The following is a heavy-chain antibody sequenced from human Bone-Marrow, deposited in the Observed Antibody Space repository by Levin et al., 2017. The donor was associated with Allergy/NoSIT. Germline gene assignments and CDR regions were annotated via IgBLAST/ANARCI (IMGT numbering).Heavy chain of an antibody. Sequence: SCTVSGGSISSYYWSWIRQPPGKGLEWIGYISYSENTNYNPSLKSRVTISVDTSKNQFSLKLSSLTAADTAVYYCARDRGPTYFDSSGYIFDYWGQGTLVTVSS. D-gene: IGHD3-22*01. CDR2: ISYSENT. J-gene: IGHJ4*02. CDR1: GGSISSYY. V-gene: IGHV4-59*01. CDR3: ARDRGPTYFDSSGYIFDY.